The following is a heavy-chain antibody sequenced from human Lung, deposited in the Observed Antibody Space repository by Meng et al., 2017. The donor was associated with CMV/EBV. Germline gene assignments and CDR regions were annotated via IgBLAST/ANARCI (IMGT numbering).Heavy chain of an antibody. Sequence: GQLQEAGPGLLKPSGPLSLTCAVSVGSISSSNWWSWVRQPPGKGLEWIGEIYHSGSTNYNPSLKSRVTISVDKSKNQFSLKLSSVTAADTAVYYCASFPPPGKQWLVTDYWGQGTLVTVSS. J-gene: IGHJ4*02. CDR2: IYHSGST. CDR1: VGSISSSNW. CDR3: ASFPPPGKQWLVTDY. D-gene: IGHD6-19*01. V-gene: IGHV4-4*02.